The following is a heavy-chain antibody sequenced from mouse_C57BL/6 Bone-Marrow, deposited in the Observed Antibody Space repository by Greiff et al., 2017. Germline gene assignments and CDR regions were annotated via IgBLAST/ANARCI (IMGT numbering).Heavy chain of an antibody. D-gene: IGHD2-3*01. CDR2: IDPEDGDT. CDR3: TTPFYDGYSHWYFDV. Sequence: VQLQQSGAELVRPGASVKLSCPASGFNIKDYYMHWVKQRPEQGLEWIGRIDPEDGDTEYAPKFQGKATMTADTSSNTAYLQLSSLTSEDTAVYYCTTPFYDGYSHWYFDVWGTGTTVTVSS. J-gene: IGHJ1*03. CDR1: GFNIKDYY. V-gene: IGHV14-1*01.